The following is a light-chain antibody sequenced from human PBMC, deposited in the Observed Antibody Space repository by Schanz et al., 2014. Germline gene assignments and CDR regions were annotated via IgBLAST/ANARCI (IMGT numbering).Light chain of an antibody. CDR2: DAS. Sequence: QSVLTQPASVSGSPGQSITISCTGTSSDVGVYNYVSWYQQLPGKAPKLMIYDASNRPSGVSNRFSGSKSAYTASLTISGLQAEDEAVYYCSSYADSNNLVFGGGTKLTVL. CDR3: SSYADSNNLV. V-gene: IGLV2-14*03. J-gene: IGLJ2*01. CDR1: SSDVGVYNY.